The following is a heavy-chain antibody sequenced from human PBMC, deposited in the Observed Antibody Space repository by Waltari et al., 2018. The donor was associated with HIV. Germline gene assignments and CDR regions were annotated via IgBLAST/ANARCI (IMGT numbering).Heavy chain of an antibody. CDR3: ARTVTIFGVVSGAFDI. J-gene: IGHJ3*02. Sequence: QVQLVQSGAEVKKPGASVKVSCKASGYTFTGYYMHWVRQAPGQGLEWMGWINPNSGGTNYAQKFQGRVTMTRDTSISTAYMELSRLRSDDTAVYYCARTVTIFGVVSGAFDIWGQGTMVTVSS. V-gene: IGHV1-2*02. D-gene: IGHD3-3*01. CDR1: GYTFTGYY. CDR2: INPNSGGT.